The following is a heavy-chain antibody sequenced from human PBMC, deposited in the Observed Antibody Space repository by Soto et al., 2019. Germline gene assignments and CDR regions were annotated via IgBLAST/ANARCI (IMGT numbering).Heavy chain of an antibody. CDR2: ISSASSET. V-gene: IGHV3-21*01. CDR3: ARVAF. CDR1: GFTFSRVS. Sequence: PAGSLSLSCEASGFTFSRVSMNWVRQAPGKGLEWVASISSASSETWYADSVKGRFIISRDNAHNSLFLQMNTLRPEGSAIYYCARVAFWGPGTQVTVSS. J-gene: IGHJ4*02.